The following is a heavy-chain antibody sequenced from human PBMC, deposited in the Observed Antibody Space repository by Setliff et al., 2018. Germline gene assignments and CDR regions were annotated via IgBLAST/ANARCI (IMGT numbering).Heavy chain of an antibody. CDR3: RLWLHETMRDY. CDR2: TYASGAA. Sequence: HPSETLSLSCAASGFVVSNNELSWVRQAPEKGLEWVSVTYASGAANYADSVKGRFTISRDNSKNTLYLQMNSLGAEDTAVYYCRLWLHETMRDYWGQGTLVTSPQ. D-gene: IGHD3-10*01. J-gene: IGHJ4*02. CDR1: GFVVSNNE. V-gene: IGHV3-53*01.